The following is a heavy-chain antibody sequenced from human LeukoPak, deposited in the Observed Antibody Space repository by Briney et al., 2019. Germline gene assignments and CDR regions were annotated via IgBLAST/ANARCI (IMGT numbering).Heavy chain of an antibody. CDR1: GFTFTSYW. CDR3: AKDLPGQWPTVFDY. D-gene: IGHD6-19*01. J-gene: IGHJ4*02. CDR2: IKQDGSEK. V-gene: IGHV3-7*01. Sequence: GGSLRLSCAASGFTFTSYWMTWVRQAPGKGLEWVASIKQDGSEKYYVDSVKGRFTISRDNAKNSLYLQMNSLRAEDTGVYYCAKDLPGQWPTVFDYWGQGTLVTVSS.